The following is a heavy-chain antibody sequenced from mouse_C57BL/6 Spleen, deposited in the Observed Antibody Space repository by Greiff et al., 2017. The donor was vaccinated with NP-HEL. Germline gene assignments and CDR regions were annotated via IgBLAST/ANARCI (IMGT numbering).Heavy chain of an antibody. J-gene: IGHJ1*03. CDR2: ISNGGGST. Sequence: EVKLVESGGGLVQPGGSLKLSCAASGFTFSDYYMYWVRQTPEKRLEWVAYISNGGGSTYYPDTVKGRFTISRDNAKNTLYLQMSRLKSEDTAMYYCARLSSPSYFDVWGTGTTVTVSS. D-gene: IGHD1-1*01. CDR3: ARLSSPSYFDV. V-gene: IGHV5-12*01. CDR1: GFTFSDYY.